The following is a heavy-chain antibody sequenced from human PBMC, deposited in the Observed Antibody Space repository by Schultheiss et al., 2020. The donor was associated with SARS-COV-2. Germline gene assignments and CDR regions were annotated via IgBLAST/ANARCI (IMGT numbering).Heavy chain of an antibody. CDR1: GFTFSSYA. D-gene: IGHD1-26*01. J-gene: IGHJ4*02. Sequence: GGSLRLSCAASGFTFSSYAMHWVRQAPGKGLEWVAVISYDGSNKYYADSVKGRFTISRDNSKNTLYLQMNSLRAEDTAVYYCAKDRYSGSYLDGWGQGTLVTVSS. CDR3: AKDRYSGSYLDG. CDR2: ISYDGSNK. V-gene: IGHV3-30*04.